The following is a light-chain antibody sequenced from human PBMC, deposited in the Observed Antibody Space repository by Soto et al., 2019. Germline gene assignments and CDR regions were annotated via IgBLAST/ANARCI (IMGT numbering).Light chain of an antibody. V-gene: IGKV4-1*01. CDR2: WAS. CDR3: QQYYSTPRT. Sequence: DIVMTQSPDSLAVSLGERATINCKSSQRVLYSANNKNCLAWYQQKPGQTPKLLLYWASTRESGVPDRFSGSGSGTDFTLTISSLQAEDFAVYYCQQYYSTPRTFGQGTKVEIK. CDR1: QRVLYSANNKNC. J-gene: IGKJ1*01.